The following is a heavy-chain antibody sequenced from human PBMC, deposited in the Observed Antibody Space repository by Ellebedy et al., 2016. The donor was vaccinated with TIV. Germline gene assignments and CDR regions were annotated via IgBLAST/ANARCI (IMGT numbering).Heavy chain of an antibody. V-gene: IGHV3-7*01. J-gene: IGHJ4*02. CDR2: IKQDGFDA. D-gene: IGHD3-9*01. CDR3: SRALWGPQYFDYSGFLDY. Sequence: GESLKISCEGSGFEFGRFWMSWVRQATGGRLEWVATIKQDGFDAYYVGSVKGRFAVSRDNTKNSLYLPMNSLRAEDTAVYDCSRALWGPQYFDYSGFLDYWGQGALVTVSS. CDR1: GFEFGRFW.